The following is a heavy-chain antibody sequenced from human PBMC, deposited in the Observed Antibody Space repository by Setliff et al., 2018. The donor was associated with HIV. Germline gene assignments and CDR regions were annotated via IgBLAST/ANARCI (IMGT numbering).Heavy chain of an antibody. J-gene: IGHJ5*02. CDR3: ARVARVHPFDP. V-gene: IGHV4-59*11. CDR2: IYSTGST. CDR1: GASITSHY. Sequence: PSETLSLTCTVSGASITSHYWSWIRQSPGKGFEWIGYIYSTGSTNYNPSLQSRVTISMVASRNQFSLKVTSVTAADTAMYYCARVARVHPFDPWGQGTLVTVSS.